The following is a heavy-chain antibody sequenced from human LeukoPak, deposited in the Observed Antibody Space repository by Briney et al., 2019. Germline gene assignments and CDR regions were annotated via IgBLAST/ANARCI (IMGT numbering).Heavy chain of an antibody. V-gene: IGHV4-59*11. D-gene: IGHD3-9*01. CDR3: ARDTRGDTLTGAHAFDI. CDR1: GGSISNHY. J-gene: IGHJ3*02. Sequence: PSETLSLTCTVSGGSISNHYWSWIRQPPGKGLEGIGYIYYTGSTNYKSSLKSRVTISVDTSKNQFSLKLSSVTAADTAVYYCARDTRGDTLTGAHAFDIWGRGTMVTVSP. CDR2: IYYTGST.